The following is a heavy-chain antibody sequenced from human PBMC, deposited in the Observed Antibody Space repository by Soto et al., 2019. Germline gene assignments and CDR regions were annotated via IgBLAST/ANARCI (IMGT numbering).Heavy chain of an antibody. J-gene: IGHJ5*01. Sequence: EVQVVESGGGLVQPGGSLRVSCVGSGFTFRSYWMSWVRQAPGKGLEWVANIRPDGSETYYVDSVKGRFTISRDNAKNSLYLQMSSLRAEDTAVYYCAREEGATVANNWFDSWGQGALVTVSS. D-gene: IGHD4-17*01. CDR3: AREEGATVANNWFDS. CDR1: GFTFRSYW. V-gene: IGHV3-7*03. CDR2: IRPDGSET.